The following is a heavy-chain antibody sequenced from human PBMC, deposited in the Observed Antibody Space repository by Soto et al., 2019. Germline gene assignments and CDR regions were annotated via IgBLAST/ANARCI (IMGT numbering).Heavy chain of an antibody. CDR3: ARESRAMDV. CDR1: GYTFTSYY. J-gene: IGHJ6*02. V-gene: IGHV1-46*01. Sequence: QVQLVQSGAEVKKPGASVKVSCKASGYTFTSYYIHWVRQAPGQGLEWMGIINPSSGGTSYAQKFPGGVPMPRENSTSTVYMDLISLSSEDPAVYYCARESRAMDVWGQGTTVTVSS. CDR2: INPSSGGT.